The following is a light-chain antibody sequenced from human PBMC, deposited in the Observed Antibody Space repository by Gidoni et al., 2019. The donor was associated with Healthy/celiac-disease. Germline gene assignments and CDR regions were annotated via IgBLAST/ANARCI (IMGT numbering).Light chain of an antibody. CDR1: QSISTW. J-gene: IGKJ3*01. CDR2: NAS. Sequence: DIQMTQSPSTLSASVGDRVTITCRASQSISTWLAWYQQKPGKVPKLLIYNASTLESGVPSRFSGSGSGTEFTLTISSLQPDDFATYYCQQYNSYSITFXPXTKVDIK. V-gene: IGKV1-5*03. CDR3: QQYNSYSIT.